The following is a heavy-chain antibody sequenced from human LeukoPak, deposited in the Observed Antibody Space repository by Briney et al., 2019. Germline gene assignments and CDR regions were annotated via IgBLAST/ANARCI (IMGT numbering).Heavy chain of an antibody. V-gene: IGHV4-59*01. CDR2: IYYSGST. J-gene: IGHJ6*03. Sequence: PSETLSLTCTVSGGSISSYYWSWIRQPPGEGLEWIGYIYYSGSTNYNPSLKSRVTISVDTSKNQFSLKLSSATAADTAVYYCARGGGYSYYYYMDVWGKGTTVTVSS. D-gene: IGHD5-18*01. CDR1: GGSISSYY. CDR3: ARGGGYSYYYYMDV.